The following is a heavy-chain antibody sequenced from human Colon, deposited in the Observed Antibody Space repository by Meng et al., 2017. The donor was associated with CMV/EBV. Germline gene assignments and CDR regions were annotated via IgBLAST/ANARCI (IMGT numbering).Heavy chain of an antibody. CDR1: GYIFIDYY. D-gene: IGHD1-7*01. CDR3: ARARHNWNFGWFDP. CDR2: INPNSGGT. Sequence: ASVKVSCKASGYIFIDYYLHWVRQAPGQGLEWVGWINPNSGGTNYAPKFQGRVTMTTDTSISTAYLELISLKSDDTAIYYCARARHNWNFGWFDPWGQGTLVTVSS. J-gene: IGHJ5*02. V-gene: IGHV1-2*02.